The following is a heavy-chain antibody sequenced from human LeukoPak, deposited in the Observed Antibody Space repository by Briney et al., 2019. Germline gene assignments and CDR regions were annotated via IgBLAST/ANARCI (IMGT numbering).Heavy chain of an antibody. D-gene: IGHD6-13*01. Sequence: GGSLRLSCAASGFTFSSYWMHWVRQAPGKGLVWVSRINSDGNITNYADSVKGRFTISRDNAENTLYLQINTLRADDTAVYYCAREKQQRGFDYWGQGTLVTVSS. CDR3: AREKQQRGFDY. J-gene: IGHJ4*02. CDR2: INSDGNIT. V-gene: IGHV3-74*01. CDR1: GFTFSSYW.